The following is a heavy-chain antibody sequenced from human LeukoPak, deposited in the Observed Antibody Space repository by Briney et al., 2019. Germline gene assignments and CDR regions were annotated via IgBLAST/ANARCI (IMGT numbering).Heavy chain of an antibody. CDR2: ISSSSSHT. CDR3: ARRFPFDSSGYYLDY. Sequence: GGSLRLSCAASGFTFSDYYMSWIRQAPGKGLEWVSYISSSSSHTNYADSVKGRFTISRDNAKNSLYLQMNSLRAEDTAVYYCARRFPFDSSGYYLDYWGQGTLVTVSS. V-gene: IGHV3-11*03. D-gene: IGHD3-22*01. CDR1: GFTFSDYY. J-gene: IGHJ4*02.